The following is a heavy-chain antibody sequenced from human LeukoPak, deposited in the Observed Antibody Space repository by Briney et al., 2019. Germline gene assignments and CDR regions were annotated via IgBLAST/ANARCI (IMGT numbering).Heavy chain of an antibody. CDR2: MNPNSGNT. CDR3: ARFYRSSSSFDY. Sequence: ASVKVSCKASGYTFTSYDINWVRQATGQGLEWMGWMNPNSGNTGYAQKFQGRVTMTRNTSISTAYMELSSLRSEDTAVYYCARFYRSSSSFDYWGQGTLVTVSS. D-gene: IGHD6-13*01. J-gene: IGHJ4*02. CDR1: GYTFTSYD. V-gene: IGHV1-8*01.